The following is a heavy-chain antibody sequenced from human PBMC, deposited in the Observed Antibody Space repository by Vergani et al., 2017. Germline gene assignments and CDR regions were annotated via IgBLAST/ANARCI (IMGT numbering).Heavy chain of an antibody. Sequence: VQLVESGGGLVKPGGSLRLSCAASGFTFSDFSMSWVRQAPGKGLEWVAFIGSSGPYINYADSVKGRFSISRDNTNNSLFLQLRSLRAEDAAVYYCASDCTSGGCPDNYGMDVWGQGATVTVSS. CDR1: GFTFSDFS. D-gene: IGHD2-8*01. CDR3: ASDCTSGGCPDNYGMDV. CDR2: IGSSGPYI. J-gene: IGHJ6*02. V-gene: IGHV3-21*06.